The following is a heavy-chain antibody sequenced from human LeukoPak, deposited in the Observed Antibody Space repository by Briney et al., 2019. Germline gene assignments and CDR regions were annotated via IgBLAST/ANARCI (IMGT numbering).Heavy chain of an antibody. CDR2: MNPNSGNT. D-gene: IGHD2-2*01. J-gene: IGHJ5*02. CDR1: GYTFTSYD. Sequence: GASVKVSCKASGYTFTSYDINWVRQATGQGLEWMGWMNPNSGNTGYAQKFQGRVTMTRNTSISTAYMELSSLRSEDTAVYYCARGVIVVVPAAGFDPWGQGTLVTVSS. CDR3: ARGVIVVVPAAGFDP. V-gene: IGHV1-8*01.